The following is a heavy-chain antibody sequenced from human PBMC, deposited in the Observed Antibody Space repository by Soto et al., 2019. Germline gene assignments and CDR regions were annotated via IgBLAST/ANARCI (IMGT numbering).Heavy chain of an antibody. CDR3: VRSGTARLLRPSWFDT. CDR2: ITTSSAYL. Sequence: EVQLVESGGGLVKPGGSLRLSCAASGFTFNTYDMNWVRQAPGKGLEWVSSITTSSAYLYNADALKGRINISRDNAENSLSPQMNSLTAQATAVYYCVRSGTARLLRPSWFDTWGQGTLVTVSS. D-gene: IGHD2-21*01. J-gene: IGHJ5*02. CDR1: GFTFNTYD. V-gene: IGHV3-21*01.